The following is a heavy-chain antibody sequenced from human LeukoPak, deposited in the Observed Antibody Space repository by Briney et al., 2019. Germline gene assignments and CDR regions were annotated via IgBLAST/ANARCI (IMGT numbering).Heavy chain of an antibody. Sequence: SETLSLTCAVYGGSFSGYYWSWIRQPPGKGLEWIGEINHSGSTNYNPSLKSRVTISVDTSKNQFSLKLSSVTAADKAVYYCARTNIAVVFGYWGQGTLVTVSS. D-gene: IGHD2-15*01. CDR1: GGSFSGYY. CDR3: ARTNIAVVFGY. CDR2: INHSGST. V-gene: IGHV4-34*01. J-gene: IGHJ4*02.